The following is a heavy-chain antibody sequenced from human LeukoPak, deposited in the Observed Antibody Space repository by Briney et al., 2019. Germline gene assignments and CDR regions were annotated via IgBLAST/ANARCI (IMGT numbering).Heavy chain of an antibody. Sequence: SETLSLTCAVYGGSFSGYYWSWIRQPPGKGLEWIGEINHSGSTNYNPPLKSRVTISVDTSKNQFSLKLSSVTAADTAMYYCARHNRARYCSSTSCQTGFDYWGQGTLVTVSS. D-gene: IGHD2-2*01. J-gene: IGHJ4*02. V-gene: IGHV4-34*01. CDR1: GGSFSGYY. CDR2: INHSGST. CDR3: ARHNRARYCSSTSCQTGFDY.